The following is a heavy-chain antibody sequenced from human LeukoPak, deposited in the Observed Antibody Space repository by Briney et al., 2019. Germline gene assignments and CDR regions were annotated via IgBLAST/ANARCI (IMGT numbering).Heavy chain of an antibody. J-gene: IGHJ4*02. CDR2: INAGNGNT. Sequence: ASVKVSCKASGYTFTSYYMHWVRQAPGQGLEWMGWINAGNGNTKYSQKFQGRVTITRDTSASTAYMELSSLRSEDTAVYYCATDRTQLGYCSGGSCPGPFDYWGQGTLVTVSS. V-gene: IGHV1-3*01. CDR3: ATDRTQLGYCSGGSCPGPFDY. D-gene: IGHD2-15*01. CDR1: GYTFTSYY.